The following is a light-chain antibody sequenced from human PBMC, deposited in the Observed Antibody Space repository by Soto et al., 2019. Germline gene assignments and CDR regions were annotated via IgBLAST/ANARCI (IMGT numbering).Light chain of an antibody. CDR2: FAS. CDR3: QQFYSYPRT. V-gene: IGKV1-9*01. CDR1: QGITNL. Sequence: DIPLTQSPSFVSASEGDRVTIACRASQGITNLLAWDQQKPGRAPKLLISFASSLDSEVPSRFSGSGSGTEFILTISSLQPEDTATYYCQQFYSYPRTFGQGTKVEIK. J-gene: IGKJ1*01.